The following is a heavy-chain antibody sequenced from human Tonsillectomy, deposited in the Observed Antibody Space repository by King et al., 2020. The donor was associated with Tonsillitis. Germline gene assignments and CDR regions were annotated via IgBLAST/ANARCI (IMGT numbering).Heavy chain of an antibody. D-gene: IGHD6-19*01. CDR3: ARLYSSGWYSAINWFDP. CDR2: IYPGDSDT. J-gene: IGHJ5*02. V-gene: IGHV5-51*01. Sequence: QLVQSGAEVKKPGESLKISCKGSGYSFTSYWIGWVRQMPGKGLEWMGIIYPGDSDTRYSPSFQGQVTIPADKSISTAYLQWSSLKASDTAMYYCARLYSSGWYSAINWFDPWGQGTLVTVSS. CDR1: GYSFTSYW.